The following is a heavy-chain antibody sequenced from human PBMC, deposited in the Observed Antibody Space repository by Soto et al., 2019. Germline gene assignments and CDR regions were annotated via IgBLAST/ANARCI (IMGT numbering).Heavy chain of an antibody. Sequence: GGSLRLSCAASGFTFSSYAMSWVRQAPGKGLEWVSAISGSGGSTYYADSVKGRFTISRDNSKNTLYLQMNSLRAEDTAVYYCAKDGGYSSSSYYYYGMGVWGQGTTVTVSS. CDR3: AKDGGYSSSSYYYYGMGV. CDR1: GFTFSSYA. J-gene: IGHJ6*02. V-gene: IGHV3-23*01. CDR2: ISGSGGST. D-gene: IGHD6-6*01.